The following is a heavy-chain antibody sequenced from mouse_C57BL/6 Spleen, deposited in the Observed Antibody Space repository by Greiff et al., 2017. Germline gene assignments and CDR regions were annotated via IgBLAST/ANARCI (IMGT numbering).Heavy chain of an antibody. Sequence: VQVVESGAELVRPGASVTLSCKASGYTFTDYEMHWVKQTPVHGLEWIGAIDPETGGTAYNQKFKGKAILTADKSSSTAYMELRSLTSEDSAVYYCTRFDYDPYWGQGTLVTVSA. CDR1: GYTFTDYE. CDR3: TRFDYDPY. D-gene: IGHD2-4*01. V-gene: IGHV1-15*01. CDR2: IDPETGGT. J-gene: IGHJ3*01.